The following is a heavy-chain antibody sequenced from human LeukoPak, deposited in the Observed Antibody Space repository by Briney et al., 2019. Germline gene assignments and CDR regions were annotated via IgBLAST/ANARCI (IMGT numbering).Heavy chain of an antibody. CDR1: GFTFSDYY. CDR3: ARAKPKNMVRGLIMRRESRYYFDY. D-gene: IGHD3-10*01. Sequence: GGSLRLSCAASGFTFSDYYMSWVRQAPGKGLEWVSGINWNGGSTGYADSVKGRFTISRDNAKNSLYLQMNSLRAEDTALYYCARAKPKNMVRGLIMRRESRYYFDYWGQGTLVTVSS. CDR2: INWNGGST. V-gene: IGHV3-20*04. J-gene: IGHJ4*02.